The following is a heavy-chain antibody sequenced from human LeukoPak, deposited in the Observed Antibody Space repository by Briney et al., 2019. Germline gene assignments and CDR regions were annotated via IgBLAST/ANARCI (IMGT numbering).Heavy chain of an antibody. D-gene: IGHD5-18*01. CDR1: GFTFSSYG. CDR2: IWYDGSGQ. CDR3: ARDYNYVTDY. V-gene: IGHV3-33*01. Sequence: GGSRRLSCAASGFTFSSYGMHWVRLAPGRGLEWVAVIWYDGSGQYYADSVKGRFTISRDNSKNTLYLQMNSLRAEDTAVYYCARDYNYVTDYWGQGTLVTVSS. J-gene: IGHJ4*02.